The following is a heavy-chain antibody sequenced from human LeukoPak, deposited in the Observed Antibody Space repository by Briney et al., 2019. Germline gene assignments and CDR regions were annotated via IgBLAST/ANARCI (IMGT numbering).Heavy chain of an antibody. V-gene: IGHV4-34*01. J-gene: IGHJ3*02. D-gene: IGHD6-19*01. CDR2: INHSGST. Sequence: GSLRLSCAASGLTFSSYAMSWIRQPPGKGLEWIGEINHSGSTNYNPSLKSRVTVSVDTSKRQFSLKLSSVTAADTAVFFCARAHGSGSYRDAFDIWGQGTMVTVSS. CDR3: ARAHGSGSYRDAFDI. CDR1: GLTFSSYA.